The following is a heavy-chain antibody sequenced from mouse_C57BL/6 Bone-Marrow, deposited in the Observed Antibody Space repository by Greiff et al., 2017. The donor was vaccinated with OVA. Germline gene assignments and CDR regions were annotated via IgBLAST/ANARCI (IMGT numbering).Heavy chain of an antibody. Sequence: EVQLVESGGGLVKPGGSLKLSCAASGFTFSSYAMSWVRQTPEKRLEWVATISDGGSYTYYPDNVKGRFTISRDNAKNNLYLQMSHLKSEDTAMYYCARGALTGTDYFDYWGQGTTLTVSS. CDR3: ARGALTGTDYFDY. CDR2: ISDGGSYT. CDR1: GFTFSSYA. D-gene: IGHD4-1*01. J-gene: IGHJ2*01. V-gene: IGHV5-4*01.